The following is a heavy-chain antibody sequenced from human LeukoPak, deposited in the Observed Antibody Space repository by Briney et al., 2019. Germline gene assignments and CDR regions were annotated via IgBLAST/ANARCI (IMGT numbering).Heavy chain of an antibody. CDR2: IYSRGGT. CDR3: ARDAYYGSGTYALDI. Sequence: GGSLRLSCAASGFTVSSNFMSWVRQAPGKGLECVSVIYSRGGTYYADSVQGRFTISRDASKNTLFLQMNSLRAEDTAVYYCARDAYYGSGTYALDIWGQGTMVTVSS. D-gene: IGHD3-10*01. J-gene: IGHJ3*02. CDR1: GFTVSSNF. V-gene: IGHV3-53*01.